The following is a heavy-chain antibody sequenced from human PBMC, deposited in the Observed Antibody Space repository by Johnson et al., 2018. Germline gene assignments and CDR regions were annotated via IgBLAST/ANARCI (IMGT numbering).Heavy chain of an antibody. CDR1: GGTLNTYT. CDR2: IIPVLRIT. Sequence: VQLLESGAEVKKPGSSVKVSCKASGGTLNTYTITWVRQAPGQGLEWMGRIIPVLRITKYAQKFQGRVTVTADKSTRTAYMGLGSLRSEDTAVYYCARSRTSYYGSENLADAFDIWGQGTMVTGSS. J-gene: IGHJ3*02. D-gene: IGHD3-10*01. V-gene: IGHV1-69*09. CDR3: ARSRTSYYGSENLADAFDI.